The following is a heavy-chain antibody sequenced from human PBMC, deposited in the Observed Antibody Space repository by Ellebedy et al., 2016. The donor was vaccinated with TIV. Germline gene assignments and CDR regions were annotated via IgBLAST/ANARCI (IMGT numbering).Heavy chain of an antibody. CDR1: GYTFGSYS. Sequence: ASVKVSCKASGYTFGSYSISWVRQAPGQGLEWMGWISAYTGDTNYAQSLQGRLSMSTDTSSSKAYMELRSLRSDDTAVYYCARDMVQGMVSRYVWFDYWGQGTLVTVSS. D-gene: IGHD2-8*01. J-gene: IGHJ4*02. CDR2: ISAYTGDT. V-gene: IGHV1-18*01. CDR3: ARDMVQGMVSRYVWFDY.